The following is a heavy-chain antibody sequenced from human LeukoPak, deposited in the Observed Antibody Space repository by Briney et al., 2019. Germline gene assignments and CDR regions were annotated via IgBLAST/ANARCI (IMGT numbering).Heavy chain of an antibody. J-gene: IGHJ2*01. Sequence: GGSLILSCAASGVTVSSNCMSWVRQAPGKGLVGVSVIYSGGSTYYADSVKGRFTISRDNSKNTLYLQMNSLRAEDTAVYYCARDRYCTGTTCYVGGGWFFDLWGRGTLVTVSS. CDR3: ARDRYCTGTTCYVGGGWFFDL. CDR1: GVTVSSNC. D-gene: IGHD2-2*01. V-gene: IGHV3-53*01. CDR2: IYSGGST.